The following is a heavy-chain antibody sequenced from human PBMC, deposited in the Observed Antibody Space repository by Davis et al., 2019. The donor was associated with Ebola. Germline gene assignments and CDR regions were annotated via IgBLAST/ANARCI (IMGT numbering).Heavy chain of an antibody. V-gene: IGHV4-34*01. Sequence: MPSETLSLTCAVYGGSFSGYYWSWIRQPPGKGLEWIGEINHSGSTNYNPSLKSRVTISVDTSKNQFSLKLSSATAADTAVYYCATVNYDTREFDSWGQGTLVTVSS. CDR1: GGSFSGYY. CDR3: ATVNYDTREFDS. CDR2: INHSGST. D-gene: IGHD3-22*01. J-gene: IGHJ4*02.